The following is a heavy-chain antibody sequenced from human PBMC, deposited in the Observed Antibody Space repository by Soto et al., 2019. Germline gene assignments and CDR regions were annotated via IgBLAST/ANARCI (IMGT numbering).Heavy chain of an antibody. V-gene: IGHV4-4*07. CDR3: AVDYGGNCFDY. Sequence: SLTCTVSGGSNSIYYWSWIRQPAGKGLEWIGRIFTSESTNYNPSLKSRVTMSADTSKNQFSLKLRSVTAADTAVYYCAVDYGGNCFDYWGQGIRVTVSS. J-gene: IGHJ4*02. CDR2: IFTSEST. CDR1: GGSNSIYY. D-gene: IGHD2-21*01.